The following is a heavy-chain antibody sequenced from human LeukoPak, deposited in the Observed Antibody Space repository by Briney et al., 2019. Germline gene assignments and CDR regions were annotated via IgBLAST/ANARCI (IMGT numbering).Heavy chain of an antibody. V-gene: IGHV3-23*01. CDR3: AKDKLTLDAFDI. D-gene: IGHD4-23*01. Sequence: PGGSLRLSCAASGFTFSTYVMSWVRQAPGKGLEWVSAITSSGVTTYYADSVKGRFTISRDNSKNTLYLQVNSLIAEDTAVYYCAKDKLTLDAFDIWGQGTMVTVSS. CDR2: ITSSGVTT. J-gene: IGHJ3*02. CDR1: GFTFSTYV.